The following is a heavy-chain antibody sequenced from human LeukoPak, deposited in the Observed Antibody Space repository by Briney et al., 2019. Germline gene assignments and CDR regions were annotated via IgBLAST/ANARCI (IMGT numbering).Heavy chain of an antibody. CDR3: ARSVILTGYSFDY. CDR1: GYTFTGYY. J-gene: IGHJ4*02. CDR2: INPNSGGT. Sequence: ASVKVSCKASGYTFTGYYMHWVRQAPGQGLEWMGWINPNSGGTNYAQKFQGRVTMTRDTSISTAYMELSRLRSDDTAVYYCARSVILTGYSFDYWGQGTLVTVSS. D-gene: IGHD3-9*01. V-gene: IGHV1-2*02.